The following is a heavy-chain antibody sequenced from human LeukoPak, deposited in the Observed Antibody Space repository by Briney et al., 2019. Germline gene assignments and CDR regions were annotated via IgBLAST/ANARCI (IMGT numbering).Heavy chain of an antibody. V-gene: IGHV4-39*01. CDR1: GDSIISNIYG. CDR3: APRRHNFDFFDF. J-gene: IGHJ3*01. CDR2: TFYTGRT. D-gene: IGHD1-20*01. Sequence: PSETLSLTCTVSGDSIISNIYGWDWGRLPPGKGLEWIDATFYTGRTFYSPSLKSLVTISVDPSKNHFSLDLSSATAADTAVYYCAPRRHNFDFFDFWGQGTRVTLSS.